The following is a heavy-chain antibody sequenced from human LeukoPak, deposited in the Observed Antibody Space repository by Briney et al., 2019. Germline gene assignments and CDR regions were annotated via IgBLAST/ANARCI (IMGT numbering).Heavy chain of an antibody. J-gene: IGHJ4*02. CDR1: GGSISSYY. CDR2: IYYSGST. D-gene: IGHD6-13*01. CDR3: ARSRVAAGNFDY. Sequence: SETLSLTCTVSGGSISSYYWSWIRQPPGKGLEWIGYIYYSGSTNYNPSLKRRVTISVDTSKNQFSLKLSSVTAANTAVYYCARSRVAAGNFDYWGERALVTASS. V-gene: IGHV4-59*01.